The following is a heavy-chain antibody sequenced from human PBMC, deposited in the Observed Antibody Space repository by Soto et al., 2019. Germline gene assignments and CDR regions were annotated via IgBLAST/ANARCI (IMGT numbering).Heavy chain of an antibody. J-gene: IGHJ5*02. V-gene: IGHV1-69*02. Sequence: SVKVSCKASGGTFSSYTISWVRQAPGQGLEWMGRIIPILGIANYAQKFQGRVTITADKSTSTAYMELSSLRSEDTAVYYCASSERNDYDFWSGSWFDPWGQGTLVTVSS. CDR3: ASSERNDYDFWSGSWFDP. CDR1: GGTFSSYT. D-gene: IGHD3-3*01. CDR2: IIPILGIA.